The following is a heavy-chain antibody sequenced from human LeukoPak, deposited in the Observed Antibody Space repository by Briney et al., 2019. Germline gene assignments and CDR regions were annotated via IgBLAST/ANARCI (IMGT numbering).Heavy chain of an antibody. CDR3: AREVTGTAHS. CDR2: INHSGST. J-gene: IGHJ4*02. Sequence: PSETLSLTSAVYGGSFSGYYWSWIRQPPGKGLEWIGEINHSGSTNYKPALKSRVTISVDTSKKQFTLKLSSVTAADTAVYYCAREVTGTAHSWGQGTLVSVSS. V-gene: IGHV4-34*01. CDR1: GGSFSGYY. D-gene: IGHD1-7*01.